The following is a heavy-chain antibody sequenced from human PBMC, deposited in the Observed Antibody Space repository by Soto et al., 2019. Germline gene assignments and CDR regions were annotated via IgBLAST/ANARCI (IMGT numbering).Heavy chain of an antibody. V-gene: IGHV3-9*02. CDR2: LSWDRSTV. CDR3: AVSSLDIVVLPSSIYFTS. Sequence: GGSLRLSCVASGSSSDPFTMHWVRELPGKGLEWVAGLSWDRSTVAYADSVQGRFTISRDHAKNSVDLLMDSLRPDDTALYFCAVSSLDIVVLPSSIYFTSWGPGTQVTVSS. CDR1: GSSSDPFT. D-gene: IGHD2-2*03. J-gene: IGHJ4*02.